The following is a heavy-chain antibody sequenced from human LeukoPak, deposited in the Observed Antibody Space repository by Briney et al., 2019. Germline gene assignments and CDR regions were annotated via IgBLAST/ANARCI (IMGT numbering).Heavy chain of an antibody. CDR2: TSSDGSII. CDR3: AKKLPGSVSSLPDY. D-gene: IGHD3-10*01. Sequence: GGSLRLSCAASGFTFSIYGMHWVRQAPGKGLEWVAVTSSDGSIINYAASVRGRFIISRDNSKNTLYLQMNSLRTEDTAVYYCAKKLPGSVSSLPDYWGQGTLVTVSS. CDR1: GFTFSIYG. J-gene: IGHJ4*02. V-gene: IGHV3-30*18.